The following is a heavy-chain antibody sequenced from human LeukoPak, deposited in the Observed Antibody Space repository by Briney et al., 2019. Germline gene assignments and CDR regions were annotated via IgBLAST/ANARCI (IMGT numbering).Heavy chain of an antibody. D-gene: IGHD2-8*01. CDR3: TRRANGRRYNWFDT. CDR2: MNPHSDNT. Sequence: ASVTVSCKASGYTFTSYDINWVRQAPGQELEWMGWMNPHSDNTAYAQKFQDRVTMTKNTSISTAYMELSSLRSDDTAVYYCTRRANGRRYNWFDTWGQGTLVTVSS. J-gene: IGHJ5*02. CDR1: GYTFTSYD. V-gene: IGHV1-8*01.